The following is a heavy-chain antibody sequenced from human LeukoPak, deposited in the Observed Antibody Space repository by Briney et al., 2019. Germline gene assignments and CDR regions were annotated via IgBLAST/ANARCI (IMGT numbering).Heavy chain of an antibody. J-gene: IGHJ5*02. CDR3: ARDGTVNWFDP. Sequence: PSETLSLTCTVSGGSINSYYWSWIRQPAGKGLEWIGRIYTSGSTNYNPSLKSRVTISVDTSKNQFSLKLSSVTAADTAVYYCARDGTVNWFDPWGQGTLVTVSS. CDR2: IYTSGST. V-gene: IGHV4-4*07. CDR1: GGSINSYY. D-gene: IGHD4-17*01.